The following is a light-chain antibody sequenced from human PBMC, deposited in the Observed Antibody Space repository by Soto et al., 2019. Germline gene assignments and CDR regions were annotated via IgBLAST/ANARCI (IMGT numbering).Light chain of an antibody. J-gene: IGKJ2*03. V-gene: IGKV4-1*01. Sequence: DIVVTQSPDSLAVSLGERATMNCKCNGSVISTSNGKNYLGWYQQKPGQPPKLLLYYASTRATGVPDRFTGSGSGTDFSLTIASLQAEDVASVYRCQQFYAAPYSFGLGTKVEL. CDR3: QQFYAAPYS. CDR2: YAS. CDR1: GSVISTSNGKNY.